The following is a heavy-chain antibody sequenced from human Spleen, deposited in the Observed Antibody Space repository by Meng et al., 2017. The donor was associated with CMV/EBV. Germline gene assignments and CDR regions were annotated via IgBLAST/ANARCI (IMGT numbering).Heavy chain of an antibody. D-gene: IGHD2-2*01. CDR3: ARLFCTRTSCPDF. CDR1: GYTCTKYT. Sequence: KASGYTCTKYTMNWVRQAPGQGLEWMGWINTNTGNPTYAQDFTGRFVFSLDTSVSTAYLQINNLKAEDTAVYYCARLFCTRTSCPDFWGQGTLVTVSS. CDR2: INTNTGNP. J-gene: IGHJ4*02. V-gene: IGHV7-4-1*02.